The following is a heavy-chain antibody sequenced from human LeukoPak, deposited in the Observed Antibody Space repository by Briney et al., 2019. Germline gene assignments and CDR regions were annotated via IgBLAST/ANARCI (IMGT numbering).Heavy chain of an antibody. D-gene: IGHD3-22*01. CDR3: ARGLNYYDSSGHLSRVRATGYGMDV. CDR2: IWYDGSNK. V-gene: IGHV3-33*01. J-gene: IGHJ6*02. CDR1: GFTFSSYG. Sequence: PGGSLRLSCAASGFTFSSYGMHWVRQAPGKGLEWVAVIWYDGSNKYYADSVKGRFTISRDNSKNTLYLQMNSLRAEDTAVYYCARGLNYYDSSGHLSRVRATGYGMDVWGQGTTVTVSS.